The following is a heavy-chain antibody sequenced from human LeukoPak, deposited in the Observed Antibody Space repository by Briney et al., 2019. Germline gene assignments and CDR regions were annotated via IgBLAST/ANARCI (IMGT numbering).Heavy chain of an antibody. Sequence: GGSLRLSCAPSGFTFSDHYMDWVRQAPGKGLEWVGRTRNKANSYTTEYAASVKGRFTISRDDSKNSLYLQMNSLKTEDTAVYYCARAFRGYSYDFWGQGTLVTVSS. V-gene: IGHV3-72*01. CDR3: ARAFRGYSYDF. CDR1: GFTFSDHY. D-gene: IGHD5-18*01. J-gene: IGHJ4*02. CDR2: TRNKANSYTT.